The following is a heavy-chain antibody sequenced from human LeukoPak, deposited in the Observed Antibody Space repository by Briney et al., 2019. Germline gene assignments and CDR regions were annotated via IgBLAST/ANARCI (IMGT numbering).Heavy chain of an antibody. V-gene: IGHV3-21*01. D-gene: IGHD3-16*02. CDR3: ASIPYDYVWGSYRYPNYAFDI. Sequence: GGSLKLSCAASGFTFSSYSMNWVRQAPGKGLEWVSSISSSSSYIYYADSVKGRFTISRDNAKNSLYLQMNSLRAEDTAVYYCASIPYDYVWGSYRYPNYAFDIWGQGTMVTVSS. CDR1: GFTFSSYS. J-gene: IGHJ3*02. CDR2: ISSSSSYI.